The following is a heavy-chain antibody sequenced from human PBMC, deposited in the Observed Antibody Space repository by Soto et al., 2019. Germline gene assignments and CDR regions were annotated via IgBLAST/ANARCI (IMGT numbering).Heavy chain of an antibody. V-gene: IGHV1-8*01. CDR2: MNPNSGNT. CDR1: GYTFTSYD. J-gene: IGHJ6*02. D-gene: IGHD2-2*01. Sequence: QVQLVQSGAEVKKPGASVKVSCKASGYTFTSYDINWVRQATGQGLEWMGWMNPNSGNTGYAQKFQGRVTMTRNTSISTAYMELSSLRSEDTAVYYCARVGSTSSTYYYYYYGMDVWGQGTTVTVSS. CDR3: ARVGSTSSTYYYYYYGMDV.